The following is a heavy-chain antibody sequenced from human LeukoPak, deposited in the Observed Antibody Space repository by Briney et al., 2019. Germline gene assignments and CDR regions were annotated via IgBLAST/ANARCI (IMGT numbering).Heavy chain of an antibody. CDR3: ARENSKNP. Sequence: SVTVSFKASGGTFSSYAISWVRQAPGQGLEWMGRIIPILGIANYAQKFQGRVTITADKSTSTAYMELSSLRSEDTAVYYCARENSKNPWGQGTLVTVSS. CDR1: GGTFSSYA. J-gene: IGHJ5*02. V-gene: IGHV1-69*04. CDR2: IIPILGIA. D-gene: IGHD4-11*01.